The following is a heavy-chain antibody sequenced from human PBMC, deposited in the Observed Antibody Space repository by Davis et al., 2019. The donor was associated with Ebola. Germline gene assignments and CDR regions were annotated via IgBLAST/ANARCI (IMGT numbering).Heavy chain of an antibody. V-gene: IGHV3-23*01. CDR2: FGTGGDT. Sequence: GGSLRLSCAASGFTFSSYWMHWVRQAPGKGLEWVSTFGTGGDTYYADSVKGRFTISRDNSKNTLYLQMNSLRAEDTALYYCTKDRSVLVTAAMVRDAFDFWGQGTMVTVSS. CDR3: TKDRSVLVTAAMVRDAFDF. D-gene: IGHD2-2*01. J-gene: IGHJ3*01. CDR1: GFTFSSYW.